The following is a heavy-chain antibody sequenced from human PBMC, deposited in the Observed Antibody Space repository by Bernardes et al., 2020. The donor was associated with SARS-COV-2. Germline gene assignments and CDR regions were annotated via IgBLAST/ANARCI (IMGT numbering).Heavy chain of an antibody. Sequence: ASVKVSCRASGYRFNDYDISWMRQAPGQALEWLGWITTANSDADYAQKFQGRVTMTADTSTTTAYLELTSLTSDDTAVYYCARGEPLNWGRGGPNDFWGQGTLVTVSS. CDR2: ITTANSDA. CDR1: GYRFNDYD. V-gene: IGHV1-18*01. D-gene: IGHD7-27*01. CDR3: ARGEPLNWGRGGPNDF. J-gene: IGHJ4*02.